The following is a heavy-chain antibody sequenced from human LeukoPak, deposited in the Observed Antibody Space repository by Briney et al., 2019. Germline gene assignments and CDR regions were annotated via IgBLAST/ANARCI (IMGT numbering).Heavy chain of an antibody. V-gene: IGHV3-7*01. CDR2: INQDGSDK. D-gene: IGHD3-22*01. Sequence: GGSLRLSCAASGFSVSDYSISWIRQAPGKGLEWVANINQDGSDKHYVDSVKGRFTTSRDSAKNSLYLQMNSLTAEDTAVYYCARLGDSSGYYDYWGQGTLVTVSS. J-gene: IGHJ4*02. CDR3: ARLGDSSGYYDY. CDR1: GFSVSDYS.